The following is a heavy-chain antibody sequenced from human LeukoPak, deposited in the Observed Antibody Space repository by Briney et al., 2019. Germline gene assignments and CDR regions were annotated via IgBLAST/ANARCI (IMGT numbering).Heavy chain of an antibody. J-gene: IGHJ4*02. CDR1: GFTFSSYA. CDR3: AKESERGSYSVSGLPTDY. CDR2: ISGSGGST. V-gene: IGHV3-23*01. D-gene: IGHD3-10*01. Sequence: GGSLRLSCAASGFTFSSYAMSWVRQAPGKGLEWVSAISGSGGSTYYADSVKGRFTISRDNSKNTLYLQMNSLRAEDTAVYYCAKESERGSYSVSGLPTDYWGQGTLVTVSS.